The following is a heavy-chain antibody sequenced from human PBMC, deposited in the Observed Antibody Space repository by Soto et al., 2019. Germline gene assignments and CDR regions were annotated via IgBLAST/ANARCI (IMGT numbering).Heavy chain of an antibody. CDR2: IIPIFGTA. CDR1: GGTFSSYA. CDR3: ARITGDKSYYYYYGMDV. D-gene: IGHD1-20*01. J-gene: IGHJ6*02. Sequence: QVQLVQSGAEVKKPGSSVKVSCKASGGTFSSYAISWVRQAPGQGLEWMGGIIPIFGTANYAQKFQGRVTSTADEATSTAYMELSSLRSEDTAVYYCARITGDKSYYYYYGMDVWGPGTTVTVSS. V-gene: IGHV1-69*12.